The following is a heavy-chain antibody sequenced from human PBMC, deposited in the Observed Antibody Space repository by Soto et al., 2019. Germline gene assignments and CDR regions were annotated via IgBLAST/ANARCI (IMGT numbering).Heavy chain of an antibody. CDR2: IIPIFGTA. Sequence: SVKVSCKASGGTFSSYAISWVRQAPGQGLEWMGGIIPIFGTANYAQKFQGRVTITADESTSTAYMELSSLRSEDTAVYYCARYDFWSGYYDNWFNPWGQGTLVTVSS. D-gene: IGHD3-3*01. V-gene: IGHV1-69*13. CDR3: ARYDFWSGYYDNWFNP. CDR1: GGTFSSYA. J-gene: IGHJ5*02.